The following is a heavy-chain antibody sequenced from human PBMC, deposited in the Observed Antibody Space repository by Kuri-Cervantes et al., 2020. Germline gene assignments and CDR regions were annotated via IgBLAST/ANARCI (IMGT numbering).Heavy chain of an antibody. J-gene: IGHJ5*02. D-gene: IGHD5-24*01. CDR2: ISGSGGST. CDR3: AKSRDGYNHGWES. V-gene: IGHV3-23*01. CDR1: GFTFSSYA. Sequence: LSLTCAASGFTFSSYAMSWVRQAPGKGLEWVSAISGSGGSTYYADSVKGRFTISRDDSKNTLFLQMDSLRVEDTAVYYCAKSRDGYNHGWESWGQGTLGHRL.